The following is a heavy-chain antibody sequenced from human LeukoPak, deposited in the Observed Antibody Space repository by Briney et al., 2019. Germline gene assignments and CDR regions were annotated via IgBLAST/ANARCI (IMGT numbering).Heavy chain of an antibody. V-gene: IGHV3-30-3*01. CDR2: ISYDGSNK. J-gene: IGHJ4*02. CDR1: GFPFSSYA. CDR3: ASFPETEIAVAGGDY. D-gene: IGHD6-19*01. Sequence: GGSLRLSCAASGFPFSSYAMHWVRQAPGKGLEWVAVISYDGSNKYYADSVKGRFTISRDNSKNTLYLQMNSLRAEDTAVYYCASFPETEIAVAGGDYWGQGTLVTVSS.